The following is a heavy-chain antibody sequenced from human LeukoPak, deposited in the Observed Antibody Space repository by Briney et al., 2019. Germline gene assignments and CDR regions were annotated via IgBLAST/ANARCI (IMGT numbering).Heavy chain of an antibody. CDR1: GFTFDDYA. V-gene: IGHV3-9*01. D-gene: IGHD2-21*02. CDR3: AKEKARGGDPFALDI. J-gene: IGHJ3*02. CDR2: ISWNSGSI. Sequence: SLRLSCAASGFTFDDYAMHWVRQAPGKGLEWVSGISWNSGSIGYADSVKGRFTISRDNAKNSLYLQMNSLRAEDTALYYCAKEKARGGDPFALDIWGQGTMVTVSS.